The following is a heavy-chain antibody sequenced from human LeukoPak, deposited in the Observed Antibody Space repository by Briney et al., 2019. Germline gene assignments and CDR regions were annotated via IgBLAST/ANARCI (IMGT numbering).Heavy chain of an antibody. D-gene: IGHD3-9*01. Sequence: SETLSLTCAVSGGSISSYYWSCVRQPPGEGLEWVGYIYYSGSTNYNPSLKSRVNISVDASKNQFSLKLSSVTAADTAVYYCARVALTRYFARYGMDVWGQGTTVTVSS. J-gene: IGHJ6*02. CDR3: ARVALTRYFARYGMDV. V-gene: IGHV4-59*01. CDR1: GGSISSYY. CDR2: IYYSGST.